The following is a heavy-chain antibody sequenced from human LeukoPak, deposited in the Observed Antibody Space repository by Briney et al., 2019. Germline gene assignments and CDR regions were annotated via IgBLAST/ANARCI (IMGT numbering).Heavy chain of an antibody. D-gene: IGHD4-11*01. V-gene: IGHV4-4*02. CDR1: GGSISSSNW. CDR2: IYHSGST. Sequence: SGTLSLTCAVSGGSISSSNWWSWVRQPPGKGLEWIGEIYHSGSTNYNPSLKSRVTISVDKSKNQFSLKLSSVTAADTAVYYCARGGDYSNFQPFDYWGQGTLVTVSS. J-gene: IGHJ4*02. CDR3: ARGGDYSNFQPFDY.